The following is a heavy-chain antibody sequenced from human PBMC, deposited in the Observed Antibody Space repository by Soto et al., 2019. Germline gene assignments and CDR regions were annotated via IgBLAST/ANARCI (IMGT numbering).Heavy chain of an antibody. CDR2: IYYSGST. CDR3: ARLEGNCSGGSCNYYYYYYMDV. CDR1: GGSISSGGYY. J-gene: IGHJ6*03. Sequence: SETLSLTCTVSGGSISSGGYYWSWIRQHPGKGLEWIGYIYYSGSTYYNPSLKSRVTISVDTSKNQFSLKLSSVTAADTAVYYCARLEGNCSGGSCNYYYYYYMDVWGKGTTVTVSS. V-gene: IGHV4-31*03. D-gene: IGHD2-15*01.